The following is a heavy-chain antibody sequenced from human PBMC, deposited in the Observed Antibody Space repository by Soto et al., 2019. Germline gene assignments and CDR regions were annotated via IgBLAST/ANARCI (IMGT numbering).Heavy chain of an antibody. CDR2: IKQDGSEI. CDR3: ARDVGSSGYYFDY. D-gene: IGHD3-22*01. V-gene: IGHV3-7*01. Sequence: EVQLVESGGGLVQPGGSLRVSCAASGFTFSNYWMSWVRQAPGKGLEWVANIKQDGSEIDSVDSVKGRFTISRDNAKNSLYLQINSLRAEDTAVYYCARDVGSSGYYFDYWGQGTLVTVSS. J-gene: IGHJ4*02. CDR1: GFTFSNYW.